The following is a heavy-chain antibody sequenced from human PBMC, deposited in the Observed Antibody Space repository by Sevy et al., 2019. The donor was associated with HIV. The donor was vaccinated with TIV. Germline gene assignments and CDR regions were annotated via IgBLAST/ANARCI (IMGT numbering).Heavy chain of an antibody. CDR2: IWYDGSNK. CDR3: ARSPHATGFRVVRRPIYYYGMDV. V-gene: IGHV3-33*04. CDR1: GFTFSSYG. D-gene: IGHD3-3*01. J-gene: IGHJ6*02. Sequence: GGCLRLSCAASGFTFSSYGMHWVRQAPGKGLEWVAVIWYDGSNKYYADSVKGRFTISRDNSKNTLYMQMNSLRAEDTAVYYCARSPHATGFRVVRRPIYYYGMDVWGQGTTVSVSS.